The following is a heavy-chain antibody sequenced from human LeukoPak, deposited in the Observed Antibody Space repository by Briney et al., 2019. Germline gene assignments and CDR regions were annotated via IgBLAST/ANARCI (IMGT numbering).Heavy chain of an antibody. CDR3: ARGAQIQDYYDSSGYLGY. Sequence: GGSLRLSCAASGFTISTNYMSWVRQAPGKGLEWVAVIWYDGSNKYYADSVKGRFTISRDNSKNTLYLQMNSLRAEDTAVYYCARGAQIQDYYDSSGYLGYWGQGTLVTVSS. J-gene: IGHJ4*02. V-gene: IGHV3-33*08. D-gene: IGHD3-22*01. CDR2: IWYDGSNK. CDR1: GFTISTNY.